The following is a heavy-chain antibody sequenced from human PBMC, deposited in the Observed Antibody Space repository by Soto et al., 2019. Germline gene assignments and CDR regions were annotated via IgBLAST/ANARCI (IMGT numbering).Heavy chain of an antibody. V-gene: IGHV1-3*01. CDR2: INAGNGNT. Sequence: AASVKVSCKASGYTFTNYAMHWVRQAPGQRLEWMGWINAGNGNTIYSQKFQGRVTITRDTSANTAYMELSSLGSEDTTVYYCARSPWSGGNYYYAMDVWGQGTTVTVSS. CDR3: ARSPWSGGNYYYAMDV. D-gene: IGHD3-3*01. J-gene: IGHJ6*02. CDR1: GYTFTNYA.